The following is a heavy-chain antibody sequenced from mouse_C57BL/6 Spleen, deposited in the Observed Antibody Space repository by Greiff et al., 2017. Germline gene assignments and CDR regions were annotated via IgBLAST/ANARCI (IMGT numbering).Heavy chain of an antibody. Sequence: QVQLQQSGAELVRPGASVTLSCKASGYTFTDYEMHRVKQTPVHGLEWIGAIDPETGGTAYNQKFKGKAILTADKSSSTAYMELRSLKSEDSAVYSCTRRGLLRVFDYWVQGTTLTVSS. V-gene: IGHV1-15*01. J-gene: IGHJ2*01. CDR1: GYTFTDYE. CDR2: IDPETGGT. D-gene: IGHD1-1*01. CDR3: TRRGLLRVFDY.